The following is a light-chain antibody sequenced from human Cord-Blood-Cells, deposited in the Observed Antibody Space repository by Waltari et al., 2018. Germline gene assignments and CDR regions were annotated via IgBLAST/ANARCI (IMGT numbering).Light chain of an antibody. V-gene: IGLV3-25*03. CDR1: ALPKHY. Sequence: SYELTQPPSVSVSPGQTARITCAGDALPKHYAYWYQQKPGQAPVLVIYRDRERPSGIPERFAGSGSGTTVTLTISGVQPEDEADYYWQSADSSGTYVFGTGTKVTVL. CDR3: QSADSSGTYV. J-gene: IGLJ1*01. CDR2: RDR.